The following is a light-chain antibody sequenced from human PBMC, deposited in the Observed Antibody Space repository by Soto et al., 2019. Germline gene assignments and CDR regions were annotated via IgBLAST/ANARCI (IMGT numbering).Light chain of an antibody. CDR3: AAWDDSLNGVL. Sequence: QSVLTQTPSASGTPGQRVTISCSGSTSNIGSNTVNWYQQLPGTAPKLLIYNNDERPSGVPDRFSGSKSGPSACLAISGLQSEDEADYYCAAWDDSLNGVLFGGGTKLTVL. J-gene: IGLJ2*01. CDR1: TSNIGSNT. CDR2: NND. V-gene: IGLV1-44*01.